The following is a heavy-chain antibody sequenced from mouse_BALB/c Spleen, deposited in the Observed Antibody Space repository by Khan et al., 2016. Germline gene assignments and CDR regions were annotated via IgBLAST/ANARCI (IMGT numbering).Heavy chain of an antibody. D-gene: IGHD1-1*01. J-gene: IGHJ4*01. Sequence: VQLKQSGPGLVKPSQSLSLTCTVTGYSITSDYAWNWIRQFPGNRLEWMGYISYSGSTSYNPSLKSRISITRDTSKNQFFLQLNSVTSEDTATYYCAGSDYGDKDAMDYWGQGTSVTVSS. CDR3: AGSDYGDKDAMDY. CDR1: GYSITSDYA. V-gene: IGHV3-2*02. CDR2: ISYSGST.